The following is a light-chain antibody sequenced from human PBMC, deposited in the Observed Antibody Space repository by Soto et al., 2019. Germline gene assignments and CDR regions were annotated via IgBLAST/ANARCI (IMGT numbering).Light chain of an antibody. CDR1: QSVSNY. V-gene: IGKV3-20*01. J-gene: IGKJ3*01. CDR3: QQYGSSPVT. CDR2: DTS. Sequence: IVLTQSPVTLSLSPGERATLSCRASQSVSNYLAWYQHKPGRAPRLLIYDTSNRATGIPARFSGGGSGTDFTLTISRLEPEDFAVYYCQQYGSSPVTFGPGTKVDNK.